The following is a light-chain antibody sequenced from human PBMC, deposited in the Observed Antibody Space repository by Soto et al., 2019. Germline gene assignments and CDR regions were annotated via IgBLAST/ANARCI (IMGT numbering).Light chain of an antibody. J-gene: IGKJ3*01. V-gene: IGKV3-11*01. CDR1: QSVTNN. CDR2: YAS. CDR3: QQRVNWPLFS. Sequence: EIVLTQSPATLSLSPGERATLSCRASQSVTNNLVWYQQKPGQAPRLLIYYASNRATGVTARFSGSGFGTDFTLTISSLEPEDFAVYYCQQRVNWPLFSFGPGTKLDIK.